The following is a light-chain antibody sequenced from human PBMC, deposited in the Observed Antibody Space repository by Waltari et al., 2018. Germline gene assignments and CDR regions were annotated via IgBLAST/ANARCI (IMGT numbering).Light chain of an antibody. J-gene: IGLJ3*02. CDR1: SGHSSNI. Sequence: QLVLTQSPSASASLGASVKLTCTLDSGHSSNIIAWLQQQPEKGPRYLLKVNSDGSHSKGAEIPYRFSGSSSGPERYLIISSVQSEDEADYYCQTGGHGTWVFGGGTKLTVL. CDR2: VNSDGSH. V-gene: IGLV4-69*01. CDR3: QTGGHGTWV.